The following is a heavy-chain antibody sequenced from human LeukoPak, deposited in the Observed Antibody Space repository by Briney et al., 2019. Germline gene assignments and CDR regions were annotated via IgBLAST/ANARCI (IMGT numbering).Heavy chain of an antibody. V-gene: IGHV3-53*01. CDR1: GFTVSSNY. J-gene: IGHJ4*02. D-gene: IGHD2-8*01. CDR2: IYSGGST. Sequence: SGGSLGLSCAASGFTVSSNYMSWVRQAPGKGLEWVSVIYSGGSTYYADSVKGRFTISRDNSKNTLYLQMNSLRAEDTAVYYCARANDILDYWGQGTLVTVSS. CDR3: ARANDILDY.